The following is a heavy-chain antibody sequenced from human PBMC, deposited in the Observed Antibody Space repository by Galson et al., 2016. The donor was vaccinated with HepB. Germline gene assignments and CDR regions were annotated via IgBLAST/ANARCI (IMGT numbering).Heavy chain of an antibody. CDR3: VRDKRHGLDV. CDR1: GGAFTIHA. D-gene: IGHD1-1*01. CDR2: ISANSGDT. V-gene: IGHV1-18*01. J-gene: IGHJ6*02. Sequence: QSGAEVKKPGESLKISCKASGGAFTIHAISWVRQAPGQGLEWMGWISANSGDTQYSEKLQGRVTMTTDASTTTAYMELRTLRSDDTAVYYWVRDKRHGLDVWGQGTTVTVSS.